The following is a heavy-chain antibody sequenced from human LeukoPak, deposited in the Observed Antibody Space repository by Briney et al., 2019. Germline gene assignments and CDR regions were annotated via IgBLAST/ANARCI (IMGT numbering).Heavy chain of an antibody. CDR3: AKDRGDVDLHYFDS. CDR2: ISGSDGST. D-gene: IGHD3-10*01. J-gene: IGHJ4*02. V-gene: IGHV3-23*01. Sequence: GGSLRLSCAASGFTFNTYAMNWVRQAPGKGLEWVSAISGSDGSTYYADSVRGRFTISRDNSKNTLYLQMNSLRAEDTAVYYCAKDRGDVDLHYFDSWGQGTLVTVSS. CDR1: GFTFNTYA.